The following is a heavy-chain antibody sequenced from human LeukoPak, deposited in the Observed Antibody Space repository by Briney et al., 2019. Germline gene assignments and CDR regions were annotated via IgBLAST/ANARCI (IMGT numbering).Heavy chain of an antibody. CDR3: VRGIRDYYGLDY. V-gene: IGHV3-74*01. Sequence: GGSLRLSCVASEFTFSSYWMHWVRQTPGKGLVWVSHINPDGTTTNYADSVKGRFTISRDNAKNTLYLQMNSLRAEDTAVYYCVRGIRDYYGLDYWGQGTLVTVSS. CDR2: INPDGTTT. D-gene: IGHD3-22*01. J-gene: IGHJ4*02. CDR1: EFTFSSYW.